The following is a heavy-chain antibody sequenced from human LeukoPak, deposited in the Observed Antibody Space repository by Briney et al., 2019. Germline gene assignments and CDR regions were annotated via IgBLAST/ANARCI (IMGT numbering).Heavy chain of an antibody. CDR2: INSDGGDT. CDR1: GFTFSNYV. J-gene: IGHJ4*02. Sequence: PGGSLRLSCSASGFTFSNYVMHWVRQAPGKGLEYVSGINSDGGDTQYTASVKGRFTVSRDNSENTLYLQMSSLRPEDTAVYYCAVQSFDYRGQGTLVTVSS. V-gene: IGHV3-64D*06. CDR3: AVQSFDY.